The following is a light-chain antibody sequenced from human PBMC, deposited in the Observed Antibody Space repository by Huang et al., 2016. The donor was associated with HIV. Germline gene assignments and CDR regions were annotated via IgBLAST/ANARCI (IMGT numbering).Light chain of an antibody. CDR3: QQYNNWPYT. CDR1: QSVINN. J-gene: IGKJ2*01. CDR2: DAS. Sequence: EIVMTQSPATLSVSPGERVTLSCRASQSVINNLAWYQQKPGQAPRLLIYDASTRATGIPARFSGSGSGTEFTLTISSLQSEDFAVYYCQQYNNWPYTFGQGTKLEIK. V-gene: IGKV3-15*01.